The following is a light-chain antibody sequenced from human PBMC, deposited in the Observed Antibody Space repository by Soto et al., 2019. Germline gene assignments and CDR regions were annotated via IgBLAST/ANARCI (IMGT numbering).Light chain of an antibody. Sequence: EIVMTQSPATLSVSPGERATLSCRASQSVSGNLAWYQQKPGQAPRLLIYGASTRAPGIPARFSGSGSGTQVTLTISSLQSEDFAVYYCQQYNNWPPIPFGQVTRQRIK. J-gene: IGKJ5*01. CDR2: GAS. V-gene: IGKV3-15*01. CDR3: QQYNNWPPIP. CDR1: QSVSGN.